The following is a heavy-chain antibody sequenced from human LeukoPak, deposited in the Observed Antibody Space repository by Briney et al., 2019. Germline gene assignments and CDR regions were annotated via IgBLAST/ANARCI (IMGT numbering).Heavy chain of an antibody. D-gene: IGHD5-12*01. V-gene: IGHV1-18*04. CDR1: GYTFSDSY. CDR2: ISAYNGNT. J-gene: IGHJ3*02. CDR3: ARGNGGYDFDAFDI. Sequence: ASVRVSCKASGYTFSDSYIHWMRQAPGQGLEWMGWISAYNGNTNYAQKLQGRVTMTTDTSTSTAYMELRSLRSDDTAVYYCARGNGGYDFDAFDIWGQGTMVTVSS.